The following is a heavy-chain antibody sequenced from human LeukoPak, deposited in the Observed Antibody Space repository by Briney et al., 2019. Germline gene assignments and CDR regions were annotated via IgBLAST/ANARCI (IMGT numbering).Heavy chain of an antibody. CDR1: GFTFSSYA. V-gene: IGHV3-23*01. CDR3: AKDRYFVY. CDR2: ISNSDGST. Sequence: GGSLRLSCAASGFTFSSYAMSWVRQAPGKGLEWVSTISNSDGSTYYADSVKGRFSISRDNSENTLYLQMNSLRAEDTAVYYCAKDRYFVYWGQGTLVTVSS. J-gene: IGHJ4*02.